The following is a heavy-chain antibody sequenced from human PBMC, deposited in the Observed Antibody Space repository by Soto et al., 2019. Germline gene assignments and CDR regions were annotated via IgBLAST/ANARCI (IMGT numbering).Heavy chain of an antibody. J-gene: IGHJ3*02. Sequence: PPGPRRRSCSASGFTFRSYAMSWVRHPPGTGLERVSAISGSGGRTYYPDSVKGRFPLSRDNSKNTLYMQMTSLRAEDTAVYYCAKDYVPPLGYCSGGSCYSGRDAFDIWGQGTMVTVSS. V-gene: IGHV3-23*01. D-gene: IGHD2-15*01. CDR3: AKDYVPPLGYCSGGSCYSGRDAFDI. CDR2: ISGSGGRT. CDR1: GFTFRSYA.